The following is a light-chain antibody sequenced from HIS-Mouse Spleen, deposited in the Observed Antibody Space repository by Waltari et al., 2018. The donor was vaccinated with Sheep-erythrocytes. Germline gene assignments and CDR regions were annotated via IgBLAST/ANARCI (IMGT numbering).Light chain of an antibody. J-gene: IGKJ2*01. CDR2: LGS. V-gene: IGKV2-28*01. CDR1: QSLLHSNGYYY. CDR3: MQALQTPYT. Sequence: DIVMTQSPLSLPVTPGEPASISCRPRQSLLHSNGYYYLDWYLQKPGQSPQLLIYLGSNRASGVPDRFSGSGSGTDFTLKISRVEAEDVGVYYCMQALQTPYTFGQGTKLEIK.